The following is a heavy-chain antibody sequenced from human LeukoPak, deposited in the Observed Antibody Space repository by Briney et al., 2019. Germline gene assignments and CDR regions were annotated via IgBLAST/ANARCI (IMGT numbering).Heavy chain of an antibody. V-gene: IGHV3-21*04. Sequence: GGSLRLSCAASGFTFSSYSMNWVRQAPGKGLEWVSPISSSSSYIYYADSVKGRFTISRDNAKNSLYLQMNSLRAEDTALYYCASGGIYYGAAFDFWGQGTLVTVSS. J-gene: IGHJ4*02. CDR2: ISSSSSYI. D-gene: IGHD1-26*01. CDR3: ASGGIYYGAAFDF. CDR1: GFTFSSYS.